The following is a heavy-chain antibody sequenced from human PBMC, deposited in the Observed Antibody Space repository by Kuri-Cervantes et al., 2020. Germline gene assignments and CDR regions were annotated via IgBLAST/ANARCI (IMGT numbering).Heavy chain of an antibody. CDR1: GFSFSSYA. CDR3: AKDSSNRWYRDVFDI. J-gene: IGHJ3*02. V-gene: IGHV3-23*01. CDR2: ILNSGDNT. Sequence: GGSLRLSCAASGFSFSSYAMSWVRQAPGKGLEWVSGILNSGDNTYYADSVKGRFTISRDNSKNTLYLQMNSLRAEDTAVYYCAKDSSNRWYRDVFDIWGQGTTVTVSS. D-gene: IGHD1-26*01.